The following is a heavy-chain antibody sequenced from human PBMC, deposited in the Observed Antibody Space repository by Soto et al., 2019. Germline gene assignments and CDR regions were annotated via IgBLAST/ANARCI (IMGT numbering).Heavy chain of an antibody. D-gene: IGHD3-22*01. V-gene: IGHV3-21*01. J-gene: IGHJ4*02. CDR1: GFIFNSYS. CDR3: ARAPDYYDSSGQWPYFFDY. CDR2: ISSLSSYR. Sequence: GGSLRLSCAASGFIFNSYSMNWVRQAPGKGLDWVSSISSLSSYRYYADSVKGRFTISRDNAQNSMFLQIDSLRAEDTATYYCARAPDYYDSSGQWPYFFDYWGQGTLVTVSS.